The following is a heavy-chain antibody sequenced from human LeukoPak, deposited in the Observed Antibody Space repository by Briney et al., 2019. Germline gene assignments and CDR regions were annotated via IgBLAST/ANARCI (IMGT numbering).Heavy chain of an antibody. CDR2: ITSTSVST. CDR3: ARGSDYYDSSGYLPSDY. CDR1: GFTVSSNE. V-gene: IGHV3-21*01. Sequence: GGSLRLSCAASGFTVSSNEMSWVRQAPGKGLEWVSSITSTSVSTYYADSVKGRFTISRDNAKNSLYLQMNSLRAEDTAVYYCARGSDYYDSSGYLPSDYWGQGTLVTVSS. D-gene: IGHD3-22*01. J-gene: IGHJ4*02.